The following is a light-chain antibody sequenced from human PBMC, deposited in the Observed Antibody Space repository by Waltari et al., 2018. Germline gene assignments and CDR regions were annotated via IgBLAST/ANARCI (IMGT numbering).Light chain of an antibody. CDR2: DAS. J-gene: IGKJ4*01. Sequence: EIVLTQSPATLSLSPGARATLSCRASQRVSSYLAWYQQKPGQAPRLLIYDASNRATGIPARFSGSGSGTDFTLTISSLEPEDFAVYYCQQRSNWPPRATFGGGTKVEIK. CDR1: QRVSSY. V-gene: IGKV3-11*01. CDR3: QQRSNWPPRAT.